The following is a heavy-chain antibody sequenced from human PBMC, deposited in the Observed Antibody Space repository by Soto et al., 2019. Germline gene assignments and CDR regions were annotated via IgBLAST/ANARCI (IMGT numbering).Heavy chain of an antibody. CDR2: INPKSGGT. V-gene: IGHV1-2*04. J-gene: IGHJ6*02. Sequence: QVQLVQSGAEVKKPGASVRVSCKASGYSFTDYHIHWVRQAPGQGLEWLGRINPKSGGTSTAQKFQGWVTMTRDRSISTVYMELTRLRSDDTAVYFCARGLSTDCSNGVCSFFYNHEMDVWGQGTTVTVSS. CDR1: GYSFTDYH. CDR3: ARGLSTDCSNGVCSFFYNHEMDV. D-gene: IGHD2-8*01.